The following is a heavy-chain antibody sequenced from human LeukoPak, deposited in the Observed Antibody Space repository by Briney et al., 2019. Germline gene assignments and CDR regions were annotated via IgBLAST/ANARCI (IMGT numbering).Heavy chain of an antibody. V-gene: IGHV3-23*01. D-gene: IGHD3-10*01. Sequence: GGSLRLSCAASGFTFSSYGMHWVRQAPGKGLEWVSGISGSGESTYYAHSVKGRFTISRDNSKNTLYLQMDSLRAEDTAVYYCAKGGPAGFDPWGQGTLVTVSS. CDR2: ISGSGEST. CDR3: AKGGPAGFDP. CDR1: GFTFSSYG. J-gene: IGHJ5*02.